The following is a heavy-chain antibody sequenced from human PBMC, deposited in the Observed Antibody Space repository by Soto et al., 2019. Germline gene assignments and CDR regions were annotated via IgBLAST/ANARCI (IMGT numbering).Heavy chain of an antibody. CDR1: GGSISSYY. J-gene: IGHJ5*02. D-gene: IGHD2-15*01. V-gene: IGHV4-59*01. CDR3: ARHYCSGGSCYPRAWFDP. CDR2: IYYSGST. Sequence: PSETLSLTCTVSGGSISSYYWSWIRQPPGKGLEWIGYIYYSGSTNYNPSLKSRVTISVDTSKNQFSLKLSSVTAADTAVYYCARHYCSGGSCYPRAWFDPWGQGTLVTVCS.